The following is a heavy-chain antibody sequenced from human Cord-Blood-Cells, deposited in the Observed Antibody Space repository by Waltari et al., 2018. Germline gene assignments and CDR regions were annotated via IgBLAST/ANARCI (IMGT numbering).Heavy chain of an antibody. J-gene: IGHJ2*01. CDR3: AREAGRYCGGDCYLYWYFDL. Sequence: QVQLVQYGAVVKKPGSSVKVSCKASGGTFSSYAISWVRLAPGQGLEWMGGIIPSFGTANYAQKFQGRVTITADESTSTAYMELSSLRSEDTAVYYCAREAGRYCGGDCYLYWYFDLWGRGTLVTVSS. V-gene: IGHV1-69*01. CDR1: GGTFSSYA. D-gene: IGHD2-21*02. CDR2: IIPSFGTA.